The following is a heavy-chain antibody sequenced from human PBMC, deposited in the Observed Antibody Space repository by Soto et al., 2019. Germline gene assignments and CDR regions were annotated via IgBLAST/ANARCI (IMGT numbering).Heavy chain of an antibody. Sequence: QVQLVQSGAEVTKPRASVRNSCKASGDTFTSYAMHWVRQAPGQRLEWMGWIDAGNGKTKYSQKFQGRVSITRDTSARTVYMELSSLRSEDTAVYYCARGRWTQRTADYYLDYWGQGTLVAVSS. V-gene: IGHV1-3*01. D-gene: IGHD1-1*01. CDR1: GDTFTSYA. CDR2: IDAGNGKT. J-gene: IGHJ4*02. CDR3: ARGRWTQRTADYYLDY.